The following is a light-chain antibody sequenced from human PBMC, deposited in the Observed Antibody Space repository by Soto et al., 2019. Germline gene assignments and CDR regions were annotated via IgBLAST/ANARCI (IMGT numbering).Light chain of an antibody. Sequence: EVVLTQSPATLSLSPGERATLSCRASQSVRTYLAWYQQKPGQVPRLLIHDASNRATGIPARFSGSGSGTDFTLTISSLEPEDFAVYYCQQRTNWPSSTFGQGTRLEI. CDR1: QSVRTY. V-gene: IGKV3-11*01. CDR2: DAS. J-gene: IGKJ5*01. CDR3: QQRTNWPSST.